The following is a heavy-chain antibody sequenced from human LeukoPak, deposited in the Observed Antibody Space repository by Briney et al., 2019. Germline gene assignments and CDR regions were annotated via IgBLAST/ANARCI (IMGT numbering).Heavy chain of an antibody. V-gene: IGHV4-61*02. D-gene: IGHD2/OR15-2a*01. J-gene: IGHJ6*02. Sequence: SETLSLTCTVSGGSISSGGYYWSWIRQHPGKGLEWIGRIYTSGSTNYNPSLKSRVTMSVDTSKNQFSLKLSSVTAADTAVYYCAREFLYYYGMDVWGQGTTVTVSS. CDR2: IYTSGST. CDR1: GGSISSGGYY. CDR3: AREFLYYYGMDV.